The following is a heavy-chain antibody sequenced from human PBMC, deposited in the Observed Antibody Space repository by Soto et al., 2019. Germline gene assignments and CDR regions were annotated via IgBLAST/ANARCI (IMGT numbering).Heavy chain of an antibody. V-gene: IGHV3-15*01. D-gene: IGHD3-16*01. CDR3: TTGRYTFGLDS. CDR1: GITFSYAL. Sequence: PGGSLRLSCAASGITFSYALMTWVRQIPGKGLEWVGRVKSIADAGTTTYAAPVKGRFSISRDDSNSTLFLQMNSLKIEDTAVYYCTTGRYTFGLDSWGQGILVTVSS. J-gene: IGHJ4*02. CDR2: VKSIADAGTT.